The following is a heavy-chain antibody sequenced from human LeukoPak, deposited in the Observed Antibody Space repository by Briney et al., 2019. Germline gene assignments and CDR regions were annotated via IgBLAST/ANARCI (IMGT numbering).Heavy chain of an antibody. CDR1: GFTFRSYS. CDR3: ARDLSELPEKYYFDY. D-gene: IGHD1-26*01. CDR2: ISSSSSYI. J-gene: IGHJ4*02. Sequence: GGSLRLSCAASGFTFRSYSMNWVRQAPGKGLEWVSSISSSSSYIFYAGSVKGRFTISRDNAKNSLYLQMNSLRAEDTAVYYCARDLSELPEKYYFDYWGQGTLVTVSS. V-gene: IGHV3-21*01.